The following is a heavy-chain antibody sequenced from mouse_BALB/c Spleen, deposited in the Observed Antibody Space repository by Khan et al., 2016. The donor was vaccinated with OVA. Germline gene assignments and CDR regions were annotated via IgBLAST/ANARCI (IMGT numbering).Heavy chain of an antibody. D-gene: IGHD1-1*01. Sequence: EVKLLESGPSLVKPSQTLSLTCSVTGDSITSGFWNWIRKFPGNKFEYMGYVTYSGNTYYNPSLKSRISITRDTSKSQYYLQLISVTTEDTATYFCARSYGSWTMDYWGQGTSVTVSS. CDR1: GDSITSGF. CDR3: ARSYGSWTMDY. V-gene: IGHV3-8*02. CDR2: VTYSGNT. J-gene: IGHJ4*01.